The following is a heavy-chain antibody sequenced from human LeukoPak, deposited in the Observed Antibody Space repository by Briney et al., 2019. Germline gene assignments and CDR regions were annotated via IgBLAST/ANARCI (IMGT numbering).Heavy chain of an antibody. CDR3: AELGITMIGGV. Sequence: PGGSLRLSCAASGVIVSNNYMNWVRQAPGKGLEWVSVIYSGGNTYYADSVKGRFTISRDNAKNSLYLQMNSLRAEDTAVYYCAELGITMIGGVWGKGTTVTISS. V-gene: IGHV3-66*01. CDR1: GVIVSNNY. CDR2: IYSGGNT. D-gene: IGHD3-10*02. J-gene: IGHJ6*04.